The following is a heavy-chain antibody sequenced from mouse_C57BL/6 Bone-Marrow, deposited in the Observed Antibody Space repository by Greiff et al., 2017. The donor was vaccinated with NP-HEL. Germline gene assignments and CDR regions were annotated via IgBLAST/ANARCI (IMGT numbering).Heavy chain of an antibody. Sequence: QVQLQQPGAELVKPGASVKMSCKASGYTFTSYWITWVKQRPGQGLEWIGDIYPGSGSPNYNEKFKSKATLTVDTSSITAYMQLSSLTSEDFSVYYCAREGRGLPYDYWGQGTTLTVSS. CDR1: GYTFTSYW. D-gene: IGHD2-2*01. J-gene: IGHJ2*01. V-gene: IGHV1-55*01. CDR3: AREGRGLPYDY. CDR2: IYPGSGSP.